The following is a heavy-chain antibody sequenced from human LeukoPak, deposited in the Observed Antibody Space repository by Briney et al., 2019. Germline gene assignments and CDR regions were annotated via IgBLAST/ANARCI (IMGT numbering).Heavy chain of an antibody. V-gene: IGHV3-23*01. CDR2: ISGSGDNT. J-gene: IGHJ4*02. CDR1: GFTFSGFA. Sequence: GGSLRLSCAASGFTFSGFAMSWVRRTPGKGLEWVSGISGSGDNTLYADSVKGRFTISRDNSKNTLYLEMNSLRAEDTAVYYCTKGFAAGTHYWGQGTLVTVSS. D-gene: IGHD6-13*01. CDR3: TKGFAAGTHY.